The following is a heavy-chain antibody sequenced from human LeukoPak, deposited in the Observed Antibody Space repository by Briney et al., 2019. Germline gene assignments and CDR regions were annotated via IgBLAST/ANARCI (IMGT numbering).Heavy chain of an antibody. Sequence: EASVKVSCKASGYTFTGYYMHWVRQAPGQGLEWMGWINPNSGGTNYAQKFQGRVTMTRDTSISTAYMELSRLRSDDTAVYYCARELYSSSWFLVYWGQGTLVTVSS. V-gene: IGHV1-2*02. D-gene: IGHD6-13*01. J-gene: IGHJ4*02. CDR3: ARELYSSSWFLVY. CDR2: INPNSGGT. CDR1: GYTFTGYY.